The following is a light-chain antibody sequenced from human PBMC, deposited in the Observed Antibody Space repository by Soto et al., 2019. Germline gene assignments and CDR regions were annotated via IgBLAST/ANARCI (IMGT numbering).Light chain of an antibody. J-gene: IGKJ1*01. CDR1: QSVSSSY. CDR2: GAS. V-gene: IGKV3-20*01. Sequence: EIVLTQSPGTLSLSPGERATLSCRASQSVSSSYLAWYQQKPGQAPRLLIDGASSRATGIPDRLSGSGSGTDFSLTISRLEPEDFAVYSCQQYGSSPTWTFGEGTKVEIK. CDR3: QQYGSSPTWT.